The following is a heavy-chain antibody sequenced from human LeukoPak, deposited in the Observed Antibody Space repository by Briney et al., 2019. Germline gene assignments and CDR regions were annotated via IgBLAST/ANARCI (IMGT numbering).Heavy chain of an antibody. D-gene: IGHD1-26*01. Sequence: GASVKVSCKASGYTFTGYYMHWVRQAPGQGLEWMGWINPNSGGTNYAQKFRGRVTMTRDTSISTAYMELSRLRSDDTAVYYCARVGGSEGYSGAFDIWGQGTMVTVSS. V-gene: IGHV1-2*02. CDR3: ARVGGSEGYSGAFDI. CDR2: INPNSGGT. CDR1: GYTFTGYY. J-gene: IGHJ3*02.